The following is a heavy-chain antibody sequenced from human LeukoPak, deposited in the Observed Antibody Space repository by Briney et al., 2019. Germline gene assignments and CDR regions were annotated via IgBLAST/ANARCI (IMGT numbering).Heavy chain of an antibody. V-gene: IGHV3-7*01. CDR2: IKQDGSEK. CDR1: GFTFSSYW. CDR3: ARDQDCGGDCASFDY. Sequence: GGSLRLSCAASGFTFSSYWMSWVRQAPGKGLEWVANIKQDGSEKYYVDSVRGRFTISRDNAKNSLYLQMNSLRAEDTAVYYCARDQDCGGDCASFDYWGQGTLVTVSS. D-gene: IGHD2-21*01. J-gene: IGHJ4*02.